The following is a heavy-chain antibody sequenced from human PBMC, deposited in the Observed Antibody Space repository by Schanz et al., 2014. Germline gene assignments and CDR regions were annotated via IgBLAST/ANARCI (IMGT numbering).Heavy chain of an antibody. Sequence: QVQLQESGPGLLKPSGTLSLTCAVSGASISSNNWWTWVRQSPGKGLDWIGEIFHTGSTKYNPSLKSQVAVAVDKPKNQYTRKRNTVTAADTAVYYCATVSYDFWSGKDYYSFHMDVWGKGTTVNVSS. V-gene: IGHV4-4*02. J-gene: IGHJ6*03. CDR3: ATVSYDFWSGKDYYSFHMDV. D-gene: IGHD3-3*01. CDR2: IFHTGST. CDR1: GASISSNNW.